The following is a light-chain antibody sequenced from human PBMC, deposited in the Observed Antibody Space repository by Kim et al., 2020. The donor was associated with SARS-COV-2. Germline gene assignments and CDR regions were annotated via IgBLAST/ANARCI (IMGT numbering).Light chain of an antibody. J-gene: IGKJ5*01. CDR2: GAS. Sequence: ASLGDRVTITGRASQDIRNDLGWYQQNPGRAPKRLIYGASSLQSGVPSRFSGSGSGTEFTLTISSVQPEDFATYFCLQHSTYPITFGQGTRLEIK. V-gene: IGKV1-17*01. CDR1: QDIRND. CDR3: LQHSTYPIT.